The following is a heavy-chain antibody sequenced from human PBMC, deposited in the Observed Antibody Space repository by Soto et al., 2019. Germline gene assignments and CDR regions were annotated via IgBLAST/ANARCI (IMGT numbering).Heavy chain of an antibody. Sequence: LGESLKISCKGSGYSFTSYWISWVRQMPGKGLEWMGRIDPSDSYTNYSPSFQGHVTISADKSISTAYLQWSSLKASDTAMYYCARRLRFLEWLYNGYYGMDVWGQGTTVTVSS. D-gene: IGHD3-3*01. J-gene: IGHJ6*02. V-gene: IGHV5-10-1*01. CDR3: ARRLRFLEWLYNGYYGMDV. CDR1: GYSFTSYW. CDR2: IDPSDSYT.